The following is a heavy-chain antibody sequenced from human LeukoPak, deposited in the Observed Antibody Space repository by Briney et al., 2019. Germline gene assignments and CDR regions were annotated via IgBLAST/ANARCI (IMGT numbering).Heavy chain of an antibody. D-gene: IGHD1-26*01. CDR1: GFTVSGNY. CDR3: AKGGSGSGSYVFDI. CDR2: IYSDDTT. J-gene: IGHJ3*02. Sequence: QTGGSLRLSCAVSGFTVSGNYMSWIRQAPGKGLEWVSLIYSDDTTLYADSVKGRFTISRDISKNTLYLQMSSLRAEDTAVYYCAKGGSGSGSYVFDIWGQGTMVTVSS. V-gene: IGHV3-53*05.